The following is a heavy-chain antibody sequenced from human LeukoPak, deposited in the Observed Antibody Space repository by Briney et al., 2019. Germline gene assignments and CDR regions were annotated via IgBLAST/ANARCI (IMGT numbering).Heavy chain of an antibody. V-gene: IGHV3-23*01. D-gene: IGHD1-26*01. Sequence: QPEGSLRLSCAASGFTFSSYAMTWVRQALGKGLEWVSDISGNGGTTYYADSVKGRFTISRDNSKNTLYSQMNSLRAEDTAVYFCAQGSQVAYWGQGTLVTVSS. CDR1: GFTFSSYA. J-gene: IGHJ4*02. CDR2: ISGNGGTT. CDR3: AQGSQVAY.